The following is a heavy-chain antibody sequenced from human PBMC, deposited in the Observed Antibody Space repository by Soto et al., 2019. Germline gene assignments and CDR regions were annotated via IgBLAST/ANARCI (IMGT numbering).Heavy chain of an antibody. D-gene: IGHD3-10*01. CDR3: ARDLRGLSRLDP. CDR1: GGSISSYY. V-gene: IGHV4-59*01. CDR2: IYYSGST. Sequence: SETLSLTCTVSGGSISSYYWSWIRQPPGKGLEWIGYIYYSGSTNYNPSLKSRVTISVDTSKNQFSLKLSSVTAADTAVYYCARDLRGLSRLDPWGQGTLVTVSS. J-gene: IGHJ5*02.